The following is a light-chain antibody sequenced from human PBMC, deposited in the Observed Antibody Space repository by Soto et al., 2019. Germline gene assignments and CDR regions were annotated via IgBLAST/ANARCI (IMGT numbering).Light chain of an antibody. CDR3: SSYTSSVTLVL. CDR1: SSDVGGYNY. V-gene: IGLV2-14*03. CDR2: DVS. Sequence: QSALTQPASVSGSPGQSITISCTGTSSDVGGYNYVSWYQQHPGKAPKLMIYDVSNRPSGVSSRFSGSKSGNTASLTISGLQAEYEANYFCSSYTSSVTLVLFGGVNK. J-gene: IGLJ2*01.